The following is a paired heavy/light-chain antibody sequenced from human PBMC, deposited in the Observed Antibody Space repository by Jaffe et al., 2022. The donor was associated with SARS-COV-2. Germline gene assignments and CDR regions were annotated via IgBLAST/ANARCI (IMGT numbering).Heavy chain of an antibody. CDR1: GYTFTNFA. Sequence: QVQLVQSGAEVKKPGASVKVSCKASGYTFTNFAIAWVRQAPGQGLEWMGWISSYNGNTKYAQNIQGRVSMTTDTSTSTAYMELRSLSSDDTAVYYCARTEMVTISDWYFDLWGRGTLVTVSS. J-gene: IGHJ2*01. D-gene: IGHD5-18*01. V-gene: IGHV1-18*01. CDR3: ARTEMVTISDWYFDL. CDR2: ISSYNGNT.
Light chain of an antibody. J-gene: IGKJ1*01. Sequence: DIQMTQSPSTLSASVGDRVTITCRASQSITSWLAWYQQKPGKAPKLLIYKASNLQTGVPSRFSGSGSGTEFTLTISSLQPDDFATYYCQQYNSYSTFGQGTKVEI. CDR2: KAS. V-gene: IGKV1-5*03. CDR3: QQYNSYST. CDR1: QSITSW.